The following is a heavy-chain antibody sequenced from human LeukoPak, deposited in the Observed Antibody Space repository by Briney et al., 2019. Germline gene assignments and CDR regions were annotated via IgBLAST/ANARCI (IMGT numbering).Heavy chain of an antibody. CDR1: EFTVSSHY. CDR2: LYSDGST. CDR3: ARMLAVAGIVGGDYFDS. J-gene: IGHJ4*02. V-gene: IGHV3-66*01. Sequence: GGSPRLSCAASEFTVSSHYMSWVRQAPGKGLEWVSVLYSDGSTYYADSVKDRFTISRDNSKNTLYLQMNSLRAEDTAVYYCARMLAVAGIVGGDYFDSWGQGTLVTVSS. D-gene: IGHD6-19*01.